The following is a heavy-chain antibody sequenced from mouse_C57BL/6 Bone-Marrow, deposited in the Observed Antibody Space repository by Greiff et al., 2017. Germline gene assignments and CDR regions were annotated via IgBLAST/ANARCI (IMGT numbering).Heavy chain of an antibody. Sequence: QVQLQQSGAELARPGASVKLSCKASGYTFTSYGISWVKQRTGQGLEWIGEIYPRSGNTYYNEKFKGKATLTADNSSSTAYMELRSLTSEDSAVYFCASPPYYGSSYRGFAYWGQGTLVTVSA. J-gene: IGHJ3*01. V-gene: IGHV1-81*01. CDR1: GYTFTSYG. D-gene: IGHD1-1*01. CDR2: IYPRSGNT. CDR3: ASPPYYGSSYRGFAY.